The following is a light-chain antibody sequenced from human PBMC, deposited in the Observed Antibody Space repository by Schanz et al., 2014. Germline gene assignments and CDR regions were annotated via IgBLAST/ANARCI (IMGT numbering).Light chain of an antibody. Sequence: DIQMTQSPSSLSASVGDRVTLTCRASQSISTYLNWYQQKPGKAPKLLIYSASTLQSGVPSRFSGSGSGTDLTLTISSLQPEDFTTYYCQQSYNTPWTFGQGTKVELK. CDR2: SAS. J-gene: IGKJ1*01. CDR1: QSISTY. V-gene: IGKV1-39*01. CDR3: QQSYNTPWT.